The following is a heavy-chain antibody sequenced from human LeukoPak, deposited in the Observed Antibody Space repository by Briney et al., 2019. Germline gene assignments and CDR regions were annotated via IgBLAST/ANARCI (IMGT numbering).Heavy chain of an antibody. J-gene: IGHJ4*02. CDR1: GYSISSGYY. D-gene: IGHD3-9*01. Sequence: SGTLSLTCTVSGYSISSGYYWGWIRQPPGKGLEWIGSIYHSGSTYYNPSLKSRVTISVDTSKNQFSLKLSSVTAADTAVYYCARAVGLPRSSYDILTGYSPYWGQGTLVTVSS. CDR2: IYHSGST. V-gene: IGHV4-38-2*02. CDR3: ARAVGLPRSSYDILTGYSPY.